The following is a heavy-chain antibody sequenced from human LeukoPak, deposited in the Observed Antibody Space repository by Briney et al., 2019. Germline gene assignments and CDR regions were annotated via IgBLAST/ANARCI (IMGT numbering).Heavy chain of an antibody. Sequence: PGGSLRLSCAASGFTFSSYAMSWVRQAPGKGREWVSGISGSGGYTYYADSVKGRFTISTHNSTTPLYLQMNSLSAADTAVYYCAKSLGTTRVGFDIWGQGTMVTVSS. J-gene: IGHJ3*02. CDR2: ISGSGGYT. V-gene: IGHV3-23*01. D-gene: IGHD1-1*01. CDR3: AKSLGTTRVGFDI. CDR1: GFTFSSYA.